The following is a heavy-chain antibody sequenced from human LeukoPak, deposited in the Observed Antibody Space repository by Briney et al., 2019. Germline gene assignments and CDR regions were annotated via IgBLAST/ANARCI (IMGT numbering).Heavy chain of an antibody. V-gene: IGHV3-15*01. J-gene: IGHJ4*02. CDR1: GFTFSNAW. CDR3: TTDLLWAHRRGY. D-gene: IGHD1-14*01. CDR2: IKSKTDGGTT. Sequence: GGSLRLSCAAPGFTFSNAWMSWVRQAPGKGLEWVGRIKSKTDGGTTDYAAPVKGRFTISRDDSKNTLYLQMNSLKTEDTAVYYCTTDLLWAHRRGYWGQGTLVTVSS.